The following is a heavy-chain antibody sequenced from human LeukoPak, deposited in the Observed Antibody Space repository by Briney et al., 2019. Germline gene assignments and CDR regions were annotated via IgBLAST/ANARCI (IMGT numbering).Heavy chain of an antibody. Sequence: GGSLRLSCAASGFTFNSYSMSWVRQAPGKGLEWVSAISGSGGSTYYADSVKGRFTISRDNPKNTLYLQMNSLRAEDTAVYYCAKGIHNYFDYWGQGTLVTVSS. CDR1: GFTFNSYS. V-gene: IGHV3-23*01. CDR3: AKGIHNYFDY. CDR2: ISGSGGST. J-gene: IGHJ4*02.